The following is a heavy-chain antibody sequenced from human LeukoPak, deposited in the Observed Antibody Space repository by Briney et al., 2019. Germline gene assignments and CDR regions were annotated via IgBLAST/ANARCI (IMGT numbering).Heavy chain of an antibody. J-gene: IGHJ6*03. CDR3: ARSPVVVVAATRDSYYYYMDV. Sequence: ASVKVSCKASGGTFSSYAISWVRQAPGQGLEWMGGIIPIFGTANYAQKFQGRVTITADESTSTAYMELSSLRSEDTAVYYCARSPVVVVAATRDSYYYYMDVWGKGTTVTVSS. D-gene: IGHD2-15*01. V-gene: IGHV1-69*13. CDR1: GGTFSSYA. CDR2: IIPIFGTA.